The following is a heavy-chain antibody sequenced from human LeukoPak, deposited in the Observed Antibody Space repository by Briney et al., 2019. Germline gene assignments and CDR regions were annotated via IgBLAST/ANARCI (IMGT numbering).Heavy chain of an antibody. J-gene: IGHJ4*02. V-gene: IGHV3-23*01. CDR2: IRESGGDT. CDR3: AKVLFPGGHAIFDY. CDR1: GFIFSNYA. Sequence: VGSLRLSCAASGFIFSNYAMNWVREAPGQGLEWVSPIRESGGDTHYADSVKSRFTISTDNSKSTLYLQMDSLRAEDTAVDYCAKVLFPGGHAIFDYWGQGTLVTVSS. D-gene: IGHD2-15*01.